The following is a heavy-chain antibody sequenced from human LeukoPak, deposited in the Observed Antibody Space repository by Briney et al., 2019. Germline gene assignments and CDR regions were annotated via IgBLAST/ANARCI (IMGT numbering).Heavy chain of an antibody. D-gene: IGHD3-22*01. CDR2: IYYSGST. CDR1: GGSISSYY. Sequence: TSETLSLTCTVSGGSISSYYWSWIRQPPGKGLEWIGYIYYSGSTNYNPSLKSRVTISVDTSKNQFSLKLSSVTAADTAVYYCASTSSGYYPFDYWGQGTLVTVSS. J-gene: IGHJ4*02. V-gene: IGHV4-59*12. CDR3: ASTSSGYYPFDY.